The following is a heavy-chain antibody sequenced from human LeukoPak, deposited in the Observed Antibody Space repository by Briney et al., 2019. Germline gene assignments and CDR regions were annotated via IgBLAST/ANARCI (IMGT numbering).Heavy chain of an antibody. Sequence: GGSLRLSCAASGFTFSSYGMHWVRQAPGKGLEWVAVISHDGSNPYYADSVKGRFTISRDNSKNTLYLQMNSLRAEDTAVYYCAKEPYSSGWYGNYFDYWGQGTLVTVSS. V-gene: IGHV3-30*18. CDR1: GFTFSSYG. CDR2: ISHDGSNP. CDR3: AKEPYSSGWYGNYFDY. J-gene: IGHJ4*02. D-gene: IGHD6-19*01.